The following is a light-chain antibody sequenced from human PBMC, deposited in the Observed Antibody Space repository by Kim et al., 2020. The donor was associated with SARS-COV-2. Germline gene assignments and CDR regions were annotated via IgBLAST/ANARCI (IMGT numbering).Light chain of an antibody. Sequence: SVSVSPGQKARITCSGDVLAKKYARWFQQKPGQAPVLVIYKDSERPSGIPERFSGSSSGTTVTLTISGAQVEDEADYYCYSAADKVFGGGTQLTVL. CDR3: YSAADKV. J-gene: IGLJ2*01. V-gene: IGLV3-27*01. CDR2: KDS. CDR1: VLAKKY.